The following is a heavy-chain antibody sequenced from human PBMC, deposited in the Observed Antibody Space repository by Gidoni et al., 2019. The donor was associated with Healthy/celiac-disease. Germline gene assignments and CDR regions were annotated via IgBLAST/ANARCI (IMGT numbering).Heavy chain of an antibody. J-gene: IGHJ4*02. V-gene: IGHV3-43*02. Sequence: EVQLVESGGGVVQPGGSLRRSGAASGFTFDDYAMHWVRQAPGKGLEWDSLISGDGGSTYYADSVKGRFTISRDNSKNSLYLQMNSLRTEDTALYYCAKGHGYYDSSGYYYWGQGTLVTVSS. CDR2: ISGDGGST. CDR1: GFTFDDYA. D-gene: IGHD3-22*01. CDR3: AKGHGYYDSSGYYY.